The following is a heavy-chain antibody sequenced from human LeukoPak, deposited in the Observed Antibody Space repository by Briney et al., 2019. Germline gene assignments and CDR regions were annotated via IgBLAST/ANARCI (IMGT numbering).Heavy chain of an antibody. Sequence: GGSLRLSCAASGFTFSSYAVSWVRQAPGKGLEWVSAISGSGGSTYYADSVKGRFTISRDNSKNTLYLQMNSLRAEDTAVYYCAKDVDSSGWYFDYWGQGTLVTVSS. CDR1: GFTFSSYA. CDR3: AKDVDSSGWYFDY. V-gene: IGHV3-23*01. J-gene: IGHJ4*02. CDR2: ISGSGGST. D-gene: IGHD6-19*01.